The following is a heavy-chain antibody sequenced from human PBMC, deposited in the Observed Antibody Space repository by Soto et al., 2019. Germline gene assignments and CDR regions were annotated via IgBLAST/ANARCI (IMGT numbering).Heavy chain of an antibody. Sequence: EVQLVESGGGLVQPGGSLRLSCAASGLTFSNYDMHWVRQVTGKGLEWVSGITTAGDTYYAGSVKGRFTISREKAKNSLYLQMNSLSAGDTAVYYCARELHGGSYGMDVWGQGTTVTVSS. CDR1: GLTFSNYD. V-gene: IGHV3-13*01. CDR2: ITTAGDT. CDR3: ARELHGGSYGMDV. J-gene: IGHJ6*02.